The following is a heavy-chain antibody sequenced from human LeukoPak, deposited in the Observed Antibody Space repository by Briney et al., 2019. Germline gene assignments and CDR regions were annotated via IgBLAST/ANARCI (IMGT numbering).Heavy chain of an antibody. V-gene: IGHV4-38-2*02. CDR1: GYSISSGYY. CDR3: ARSYYYDSSGYYSGDAFDI. J-gene: IGHJ3*02. CDR2: TYHSGST. Sequence: ASETLSLTCTVSGYSISSGYYWGWIRQPPGKGLEWIGSTYHSGSTYYNPSLKSRVTISVDTSKNQFSLKLSSVTAADTAVYYCARSYYYDSSGYYSGDAFDIWGQGTMVTVSS. D-gene: IGHD3-22*01.